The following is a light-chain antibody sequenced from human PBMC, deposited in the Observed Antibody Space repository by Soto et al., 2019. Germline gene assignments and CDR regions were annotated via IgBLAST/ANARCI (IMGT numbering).Light chain of an antibody. J-gene: IGKJ1*01. Sequence: EIVMTQSPATLSVSPGETTRLSCRASQSINSDVAWYQQKVGQTPRLLIHGASTRATGIPARFSGSGSGTEFTLTISSLQSEDSAVYYCQQYNNWPRMFGQGTKGDIK. V-gene: IGKV3-15*01. CDR3: QQYNNWPRM. CDR2: GAS. CDR1: QSINSD.